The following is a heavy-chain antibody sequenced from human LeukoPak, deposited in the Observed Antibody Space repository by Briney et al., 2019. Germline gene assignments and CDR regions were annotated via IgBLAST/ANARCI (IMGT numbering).Heavy chain of an antibody. J-gene: IGHJ4*02. CDR1: GFTFSSYA. CDR2: ISGSGGST. Sequence: GGSLRLSCAASGFTFSSYAMSWVRQAPGKGLEWVSAISGSGGSTYYAGSVKGRFTISRDNSKNTLYLQMNSLRAEGTAVYYCAKSLYSSGFGPDYWGQGTLVTVSS. V-gene: IGHV3-23*01. D-gene: IGHD6-19*01. CDR3: AKSLYSSGFGPDY.